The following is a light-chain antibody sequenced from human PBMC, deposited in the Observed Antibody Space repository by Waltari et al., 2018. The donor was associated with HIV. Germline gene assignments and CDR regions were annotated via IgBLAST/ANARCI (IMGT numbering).Light chain of an antibody. CDR3: QEYTTYLGT. J-gene: IGKJ1*01. V-gene: IGKV1-5*03. Sequence: DIQMTPSPSTLSASVGDPVTITCRASQSIGFWLAWYQQKPGKAPTLLISKASILESGVPSRFSGSGAATEFTLTISSLQPDDFATYFCQEYTTYLGTFGQGTKVEIK. CDR2: KAS. CDR1: QSIGFW.